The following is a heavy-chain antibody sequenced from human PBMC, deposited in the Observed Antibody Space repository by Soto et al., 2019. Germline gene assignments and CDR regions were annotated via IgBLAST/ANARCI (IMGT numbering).Heavy chain of an antibody. V-gene: IGHV3-30*02. CDR3: AKDLDRSLGGSDY. Sequence: PVGSLRLSCAASGFTFSSYGMHWVRQAPGKGLEWVAVIWYDGSNKYYADSVEGQFTISRDNSKNTLYLQMNGLRVEDTAVYYCAKDLDRSLGGSDYWGQGTLVTVSS. CDR2: IWYDGSNK. D-gene: IGHD3-16*01. CDR1: GFTFSSYG. J-gene: IGHJ4*02.